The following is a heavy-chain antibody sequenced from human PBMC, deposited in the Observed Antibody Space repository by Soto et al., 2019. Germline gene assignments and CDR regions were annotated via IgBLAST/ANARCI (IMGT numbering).Heavy chain of an antibody. CDR2: ISFSGTT. Sequence: QVQLHQSGPGLVRPSQTLSLTCAVSGASITSGNHYWTWIRHLPGRGLEWIGYISFSGTTSYNPSFRGRVDFSLNRPRHQFSLRLSSVTAADTAVYYCARQGGLVFTSHGAAGLDVWGLGTAVIVSS. CDR3: ARQGGLVFTSHGAAGLDV. D-gene: IGHD3-3*01. J-gene: IGHJ6*02. CDR1: GASITSGNHY. V-gene: IGHV4-31*11.